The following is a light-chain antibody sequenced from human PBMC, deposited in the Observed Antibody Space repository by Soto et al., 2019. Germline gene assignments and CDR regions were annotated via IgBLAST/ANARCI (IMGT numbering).Light chain of an antibody. CDR2: AS. CDR3: QHYGTSAL. Sequence: EIVLTQSPGTLSLSPGERGTLSCRASQSVSDMYLAWYQQKPGQAPRLLIYASNRATGIPDRFSGSGSGTDFTLTISRLEPEDFAVYYCQHYGTSALFGPGTKVEIK. CDR1: QSVSDMY. V-gene: IGKV3-20*01. J-gene: IGKJ3*01.